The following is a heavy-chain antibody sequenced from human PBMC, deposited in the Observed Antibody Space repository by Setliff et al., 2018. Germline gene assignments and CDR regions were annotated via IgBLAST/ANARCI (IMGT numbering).Heavy chain of an antibody. CDR2: IYHSGST. J-gene: IGHJ5*02. CDR3: ARRHCSGGSCYNWFDP. Sequence: SETLSLTCAVSGYFISSGYYWGWIRQPPGKGLEWIGSIYHSGSTYYNPSLKSRVTISVDTSKKQFSLKLSSVTAADTAVYYCARRHCSGGSCYNWFDPWGQGTLVTVSS. V-gene: IGHV4-38-2*01. D-gene: IGHD2-15*01. CDR1: GYFISSGYY.